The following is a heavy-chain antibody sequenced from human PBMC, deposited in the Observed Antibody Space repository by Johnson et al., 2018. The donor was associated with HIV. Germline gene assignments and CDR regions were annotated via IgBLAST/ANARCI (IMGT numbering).Heavy chain of an antibody. CDR2: IRYDGTNK. V-gene: IGHV3-30*02. Sequence: QELLVESGGGVVQPGGSLRLSCAASGFTFSSYGMHWVRQAPGKGLEWVAFIRYDGTNKYYADSMKGRFTISRDNSKNTLYLQMSSLRAEDTAVYYCASTGSGSDDAFDIWGQGTMVTVSS. J-gene: IGHJ3*02. D-gene: IGHD3-10*01. CDR1: GFTFSSYG. CDR3: ASTGSGSDDAFDI.